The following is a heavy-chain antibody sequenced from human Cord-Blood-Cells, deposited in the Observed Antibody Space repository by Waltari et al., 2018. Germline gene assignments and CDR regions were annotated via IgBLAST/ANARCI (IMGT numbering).Heavy chain of an antibody. V-gene: IGHV3-30*18. CDR3: AKDHGAFDI. CDR2: ISYDGSNK. J-gene: IGHJ3*02. CDR1: GFTFSSYG. Sequence: QVQLVESGGGVVQPGRSLRLSCEASGFTFSSYGIHWVRQAPGKGLEWVAVISYDGSNKYYADSVKGRFTISRDNSKNTLYLQMNSLRAEDTAVYYCAKDHGAFDIWGQVTMVTVSS.